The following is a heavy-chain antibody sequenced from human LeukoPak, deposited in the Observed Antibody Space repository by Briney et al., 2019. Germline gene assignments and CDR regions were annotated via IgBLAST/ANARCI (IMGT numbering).Heavy chain of an antibody. J-gene: IGHJ5*02. CDR1: GFTFDDYA. D-gene: IGHD2-2*01. CDR2: ISWNSGSI. Sequence: GGSLRLSCAASGFTFDDYAMHWVRQAPGKGLEWVSGISWNSGSIGYADSVKGRFTISRDNAKNSLYLQMNSLRAEDTALYYCAKDIEAREDIVVVPAFDPWGQGTLVTVSS. CDR3: AKDIEAREDIVVVPAFDP. V-gene: IGHV3-9*01.